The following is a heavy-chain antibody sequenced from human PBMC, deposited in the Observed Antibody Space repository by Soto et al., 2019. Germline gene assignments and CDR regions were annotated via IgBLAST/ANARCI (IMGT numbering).Heavy chain of an antibody. CDR2: IIPIFGTA. D-gene: IGHD2-15*01. CDR3: ATVPKGGGSSGWFDP. CDR1: GGTFSSYA. J-gene: IGHJ5*02. V-gene: IGHV1-69*12. Sequence: QVQLVQSGAEVKKPGSSVKVSCKASGGTFSSYAISWVRQAPGQGLEWMGGIIPIFGTANYAQKFQGRVTIXXDXSXXTAYRALGRLRSEDTAVYYCATVPKGGGSSGWFDPWGQGALVTVSS.